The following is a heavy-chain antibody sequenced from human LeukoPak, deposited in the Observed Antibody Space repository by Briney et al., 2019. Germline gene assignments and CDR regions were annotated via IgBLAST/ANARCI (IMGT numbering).Heavy chain of an antibody. D-gene: IGHD6-13*01. CDR1: GFTFSSYG. J-gene: IGHJ4*02. CDR2: ISYDGSNK. Sequence: TGGSLRLSCAASGFTFSSYGMHWVRQAPGKGLEWVAVISYDGSNKYYADSVKGRFTISRDNSKNTPYLQMNSLRAEDTAVYYCAKDRDSSSWYYFDYWGQGTLVTVSS. CDR3: AKDRDSSSWYYFDY. V-gene: IGHV3-30*18.